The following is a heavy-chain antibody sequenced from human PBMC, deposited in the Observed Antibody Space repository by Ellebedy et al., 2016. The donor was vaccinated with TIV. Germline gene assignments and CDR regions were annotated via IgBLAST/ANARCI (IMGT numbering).Heavy chain of an antibody. CDR3: TRLLRVGVNTLNWFDP. J-gene: IGHJ5*02. CDR2: IRSKANSYAT. CDR1: GFTFSGSA. Sequence: GGSLRLXXAASGFTFSGSAMHWVRQASGKGLEWVGRIRSKANSYATAYAASVKGRFTISRDDSKNTAYLQMNSLKTEDTAVYYCTRLLRVGVNTLNWFDPWGQGTLVTVSS. D-gene: IGHD2-21*01. V-gene: IGHV3-73*01.